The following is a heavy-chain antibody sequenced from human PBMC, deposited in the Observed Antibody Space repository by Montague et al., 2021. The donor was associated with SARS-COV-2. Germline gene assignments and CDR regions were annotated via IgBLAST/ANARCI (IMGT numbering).Heavy chain of an antibody. CDR1: GGSINDHY. D-gene: IGHD3-22*01. Sequence: SETLFLTCTVSGGSINDHYRSWIRQSPGKGLEWIGYISSNGKTNYNPSLKSRVTLSADASRNEFSLKLDSVTAADTGVYFCARRGYYDSAGYHWHLDLWGRGMLVTVSS. V-gene: IGHV4-4*09. CDR3: ARRGYYDSAGYHWHLDL. CDR2: ISSNGKT. J-gene: IGHJ2*01.